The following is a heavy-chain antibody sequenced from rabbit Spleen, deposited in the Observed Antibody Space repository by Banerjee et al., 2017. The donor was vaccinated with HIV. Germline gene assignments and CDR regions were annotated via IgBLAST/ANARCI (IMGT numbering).Heavy chain of an antibody. CDR1: GFSFSSSYY. V-gene: IGHV1S40*01. CDR2: IYTGNGDT. CDR3: ARGSAAMTMVITGYYLSL. D-gene: IGHD2-1*01. J-gene: IGHJ4*01. Sequence: QSLEEAGGGLVQPEGSLTLTCTSSGFSFSSSYYMCWVRQAPGKGLEWIGCIYTGNGDTAYASWATGRFTVSKTSSTTVTLQLNSLTAADTATYFCARGSAAMTMVITGYYLSLWGPGTLVTVS.